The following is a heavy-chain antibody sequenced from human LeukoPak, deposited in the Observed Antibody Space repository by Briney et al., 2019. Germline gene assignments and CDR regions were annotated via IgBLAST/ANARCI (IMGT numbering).Heavy chain of an antibody. V-gene: IGHV4-34*01. J-gene: IGHJ4*02. CDR2: INHSGST. CDR1: GGSFSGYY. CDR3: AREVQTEIAAARYYFDY. Sequence: SETLSLTCAVYGGSFSGYYWSWIRQPPGKGLEWIGEINHSGSTNYNPSLKSRVTISVDTSKNQFSLKLSSVTAADTAVYYCAREVQTEIAAARYYFDYWGQGTLVTVSS. D-gene: IGHD6-13*01.